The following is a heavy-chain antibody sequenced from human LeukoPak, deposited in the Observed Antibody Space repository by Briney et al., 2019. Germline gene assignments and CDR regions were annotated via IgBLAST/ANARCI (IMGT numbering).Heavy chain of an antibody. D-gene: IGHD4-23*01. V-gene: IGHV4-4*07. CDR1: LGSINNYY. CDR2: IYKSGTT. J-gene: IGHJ4*02. Sequence: PSETLSLTCTVSLGSINNYYWSWIRQPAGKGLEWIGRIYKSGTTYYSPSLQSRVTMSIDTSKNQFSLRLSAVTAADTAIYYCARVFGGNSLDHWGQGILVAVYS. CDR3: ARVFGGNSLDH.